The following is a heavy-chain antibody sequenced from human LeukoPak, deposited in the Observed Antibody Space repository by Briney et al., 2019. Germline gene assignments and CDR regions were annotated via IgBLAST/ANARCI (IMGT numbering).Heavy chain of an antibody. CDR2: ISSSSSYI. Sequence: GGSLRLSCAASGFTFSRYNMNWVRQAPGKGLEWVSSISSSSSYIYYADSVKGRFTISRDNAKKSLYLQINSLRAEDTAVYYCSRDPRVLDYWGQGTLVTVSS. J-gene: IGHJ4*02. CDR1: GFTFSRYN. CDR3: SRDPRVLDY. V-gene: IGHV3-21*04.